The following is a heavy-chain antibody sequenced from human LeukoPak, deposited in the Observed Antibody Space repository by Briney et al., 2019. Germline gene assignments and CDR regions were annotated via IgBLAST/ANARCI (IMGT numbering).Heavy chain of an antibody. J-gene: IGHJ4*02. D-gene: IGHD3-16*01. CDR3: TQGGTKAYS. V-gene: IGHV3-15*01. CDR1: GFTFSNVW. Sequence: GGSLRLSCAASGFTFSNVWMNWVRQAPGKGLEWVGRIKSKTDGGTTDFAAPVKGRFAISRDDSKNTLSLQMNSLKTEDTGVYYCTQGGTKAYSWGQGILVTVSS. CDR2: IKSKTDGGTT.